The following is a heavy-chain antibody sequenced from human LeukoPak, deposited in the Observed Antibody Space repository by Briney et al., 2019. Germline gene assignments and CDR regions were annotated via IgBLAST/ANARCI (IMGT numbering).Heavy chain of an antibody. J-gene: IGHJ5*02. CDR3: ARAKNSGSFVNWFDP. CDR1: GYTFTGYY. CDR2: INPNSGGT. Sequence: ASVKVSCMASGYTFTGYYMHWVRQAPGQGREWMGRINPNSGGTNYAQKFQGRVTMTRDTSISTAYMELSRLRSNDTAVYYCARAKNSGSFVNWFDPWGQGTLVTVSS. V-gene: IGHV1-2*06. D-gene: IGHD1-26*01.